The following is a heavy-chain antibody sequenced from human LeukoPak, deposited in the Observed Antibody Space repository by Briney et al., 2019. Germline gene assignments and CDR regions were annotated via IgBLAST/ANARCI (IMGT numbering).Heavy chain of an antibody. J-gene: IGHJ6*03. D-gene: IGHD6-13*01. Sequence: SETLSLTCAVYGGSFSGYYWSWIRQPPGKGLEWIGEINHSGSTNYNPSLKSRVTISVDTSKNQFSLKLSSVTAADTAVYYCARLKQQLAHYYYYYYMDVWGKGTTVTISS. CDR3: ARLKQQLAHYYYYYYMDV. CDR2: INHSGST. CDR1: GGSFSGYY. V-gene: IGHV4-34*01.